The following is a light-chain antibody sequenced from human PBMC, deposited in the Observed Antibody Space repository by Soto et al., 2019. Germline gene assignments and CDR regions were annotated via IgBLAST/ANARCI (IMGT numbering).Light chain of an antibody. CDR3: CSYAGSSTLLYV. J-gene: IGLJ1*01. CDR2: EGS. V-gene: IGLV2-23*03. Sequence: QSALTQPASVSGSPGQSITISCTGTSSDVGSYNLVSWYQQHPGKAPKLMIYEGSKRPSGVSNRFSGSKSGNTASLTISGLPAEDEADYYCCSYAGSSTLLYVFGTGTKLTVL. CDR1: SSDVGSYNL.